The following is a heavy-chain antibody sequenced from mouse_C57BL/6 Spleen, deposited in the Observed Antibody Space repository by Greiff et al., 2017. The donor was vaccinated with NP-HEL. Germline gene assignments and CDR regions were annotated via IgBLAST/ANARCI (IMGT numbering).Heavy chain of an antibody. CDR2: ISSGSSTI. V-gene: IGHV5-17*01. D-gene: IGHD2-5*01. Sequence: EVQRVESGGGLVKPGGSLKLSCAASGFTFSDYGMHWVRQAPEKGLEWVAYISSGSSTIYYADTVKGRFTISRDNAKNTLFLQMTSLRSEDTAMYYCARPGIVSKVYYYAMDYWGQGTSLTVSS. CDR1: GFTFSDYG. J-gene: IGHJ4*01. CDR3: ARPGIVSKVYYYAMDY.